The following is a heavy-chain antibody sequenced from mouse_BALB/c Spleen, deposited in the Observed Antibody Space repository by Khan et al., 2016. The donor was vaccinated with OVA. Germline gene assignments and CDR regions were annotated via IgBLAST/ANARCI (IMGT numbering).Heavy chain of an antibody. CDR3: ARDSNFDY. CDR1: GFTFSRFG. V-gene: IGHV5-17*02. J-gene: IGHJ2*01. Sequence: EVELVESGGGLVQPGGSRKISCAASGFTFSRFGMHWVRQAPEKGLEWVAYISSGSSSIYYADTVKGRFTISRDNPKNTLFLQMTSLRSEDTAMYYCARDSNFDYWGQGTTLTVSS. CDR2: ISSGSSSI.